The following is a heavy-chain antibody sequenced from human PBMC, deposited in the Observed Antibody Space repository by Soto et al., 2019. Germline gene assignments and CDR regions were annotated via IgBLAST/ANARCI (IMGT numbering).Heavy chain of an antibody. D-gene: IGHD2-15*01. V-gene: IGHV4-4*02. CDR3: AGLGMVAAHREFDP. J-gene: IGHJ5*02. Sequence: QVQLQESGPGLVKPSGTLSLTCAVSSGTISSSNWWTWVRQPPGKGLEWIGEINQSGSPNYNPSHRSRVTISVDYSKSEFFLKLSSVTAADTAIYYCAGLGMVAAHREFDPRGQGTLVTVSS. CDR2: INQSGSP. CDR1: SGTISSSNW.